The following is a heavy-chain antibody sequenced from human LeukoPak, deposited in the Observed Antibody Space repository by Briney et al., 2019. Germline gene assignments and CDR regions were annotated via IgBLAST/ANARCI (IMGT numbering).Heavy chain of an antibody. Sequence: GGSLRLSCAASGFTFSSYAMSWVRQAPGKGLEWVSAISGSGGSTYYADSVKGRFTIPRDNSKNTLYLQMNSLRAEATAVYYCAKAGRFLEWLLFHYGMDVWGQGTTVTVSS. J-gene: IGHJ6*02. V-gene: IGHV3-23*01. CDR2: ISGSGGST. D-gene: IGHD3-3*01. CDR3: AKAGRFLEWLLFHYGMDV. CDR1: GFTFSSYA.